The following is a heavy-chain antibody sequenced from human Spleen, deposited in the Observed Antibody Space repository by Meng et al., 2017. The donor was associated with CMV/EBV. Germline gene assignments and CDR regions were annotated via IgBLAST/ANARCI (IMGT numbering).Heavy chain of an antibody. Sequence: LRLSCTASGFTFSDDGMHWVRQAPGKGLEWVAVILYDGSNQYYADSVKGRFTISRDNSKNTLFLQMNSLRLEDTAVYYCAPESLDYWGQGTLVTVSS. V-gene: IGHV3-30*03. CDR2: ILYDGSNQ. CDR3: APESLDY. CDR1: GFTFSDDG. J-gene: IGHJ4*02.